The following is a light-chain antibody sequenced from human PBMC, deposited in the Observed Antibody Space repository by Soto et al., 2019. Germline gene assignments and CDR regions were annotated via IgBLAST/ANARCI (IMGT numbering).Light chain of an antibody. CDR3: QQYNNWPWT. J-gene: IGKJ1*01. CDR2: GAS. V-gene: IGKV3-15*01. CDR1: QSVSSD. Sequence: EIVMTQSPATLSVSPGERATLSCRASQSVSSDLAWYQQKPGQAPRLLIYGASIRATGIPARFSGSGSGTDFTLTISSLQSEDFAVYYCQQYNNWPWTFGQGIKVEIK.